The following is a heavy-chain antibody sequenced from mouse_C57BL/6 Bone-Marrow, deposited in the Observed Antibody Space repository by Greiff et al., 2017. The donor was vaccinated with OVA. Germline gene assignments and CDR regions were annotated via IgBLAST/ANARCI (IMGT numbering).Heavy chain of an antibody. J-gene: IGHJ2*01. CDR3: VYSNYYFDY. D-gene: IGHD2-5*01. CDR1: GYTFTSYW. CDR2: IHPNSGST. Sequence: VKLQESGAELVKPGASVKLSCKASGYTFTSYWMHWVKQRPGQGLEWIGMIHPNSGSTNYNEKFKSKATLTVDKSSSTAYMQLSSLTSEDSAVYYCVYSNYYFDYWGQGTTLTVSS. V-gene: IGHV1-64*01.